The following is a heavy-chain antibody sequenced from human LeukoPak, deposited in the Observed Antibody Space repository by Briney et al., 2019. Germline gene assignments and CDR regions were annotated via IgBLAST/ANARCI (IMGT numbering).Heavy chain of an antibody. J-gene: IGHJ5*02. D-gene: IGHD4-17*01. Sequence: SGGSLRPSCAASGFTFSSYSMNWVRQAPGKGLEWVSSISSSSSYIYYADSVKGRFTISRDNAKNSLYLQMNSLRAEDTAVYYCVRGRLYDYGDYVLSWFDPWGQGTLVTVSS. CDR1: GFTFSSYS. V-gene: IGHV3-21*01. CDR2: ISSSSSYI. CDR3: VRGRLYDYGDYVLSWFDP.